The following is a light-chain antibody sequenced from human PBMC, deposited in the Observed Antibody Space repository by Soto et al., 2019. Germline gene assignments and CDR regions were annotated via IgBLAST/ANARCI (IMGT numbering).Light chain of an antibody. J-gene: IGKJ2*01. V-gene: IGKV4-1*01. CDR3: QQYYNTPSYT. CDR2: WAS. CDR1: QSVLYSSNNKNY. Sequence: DIVMTQSPDSLAVSLGARATINCKSSQSVLYSSNNKNYLAWYQQKPGQPPKLTIYWASTRESGVPDRSSGSGSRTDFTLTISSLQAVDGANYYCQQYYNTPSYTFGQGTKLEIK.